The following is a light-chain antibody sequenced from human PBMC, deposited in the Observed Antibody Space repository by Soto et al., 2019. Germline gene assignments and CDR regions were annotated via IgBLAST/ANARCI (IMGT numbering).Light chain of an antibody. CDR3: QQYNNWPPTWT. Sequence: EIVMTQSPATLSVSPGERATLSCRASQSVSSNLAWYQQKPGQAPRLLIYGASTRATGIPARFSGSGSGTEFTLTISSLHSEDFVVYFCQQYNNWPPTWTFGQGTKVEIK. V-gene: IGKV3-15*01. CDR1: QSVSSN. CDR2: GAS. J-gene: IGKJ1*01.